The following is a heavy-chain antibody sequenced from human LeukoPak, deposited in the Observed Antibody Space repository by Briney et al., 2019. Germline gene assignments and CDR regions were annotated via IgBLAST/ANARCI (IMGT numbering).Heavy chain of an antibody. CDR1: GFTFSSYS. J-gene: IGHJ4*02. CDR2: ISGSGGST. V-gene: IGHV3-23*01. CDR3: AKLGGGNSNFDY. D-gene: IGHD4-23*01. Sequence: GGSLRLSCAASGFTFSSYSMNWVRQAPGKGLEWVSAISGSGGSTHYADSVKGRFTISRDNSKNTLYLQMNSLRAEDTAVYYCAKLGGGNSNFDYWGQGTLVTVSS.